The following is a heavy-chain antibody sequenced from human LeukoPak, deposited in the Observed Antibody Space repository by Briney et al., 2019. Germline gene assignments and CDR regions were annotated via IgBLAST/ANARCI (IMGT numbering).Heavy chain of an antibody. J-gene: IGHJ4*02. Sequence: GGSLRLSCAASGFTFSRYVMSWVRQAPGKGLEWVSSISGGGDTTYYADSVKGRFTISRDNSKNTLSLQMNSLRGDDTAVYYCASELRGYSFGYGDWGQGTLVTVSS. V-gene: IGHV3-23*01. CDR1: GFTFSRYV. D-gene: IGHD5-18*01. CDR3: ASELRGYSFGYGD. CDR2: ISGGGDTT.